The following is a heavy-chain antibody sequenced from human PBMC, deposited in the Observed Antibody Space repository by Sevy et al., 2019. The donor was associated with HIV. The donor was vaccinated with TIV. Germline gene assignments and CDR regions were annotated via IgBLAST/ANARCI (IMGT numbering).Heavy chain of an antibody. D-gene: IGHD2-21*02. CDR3: ARESGHIVVVTAIRRYYGMDV. CDR1: GFTFSSYA. J-gene: IGHJ6*02. V-gene: IGHV3-30-3*01. Sequence: GGSLRLSCAASGFTFSSYAMHWVRQAPGKGLQLVAVISYDGSNKYYADSVKGRFTISRDNSKNTLYLQMNSLRAEDTAVYYCARESGHIVVVTAIRRYYGMDVWGQGTTVTVSS. CDR2: ISYDGSNK.